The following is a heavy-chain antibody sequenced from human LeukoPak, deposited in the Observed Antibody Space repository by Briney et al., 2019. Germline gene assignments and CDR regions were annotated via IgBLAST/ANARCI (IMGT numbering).Heavy chain of an antibody. D-gene: IGHD6-13*01. CDR1: GGTFSSYA. CDR3: ARARYSSSWYEREMDY. CDR2: IIPILGIA. V-gene: IGHV1-69*04. Sequence: GASVKVSCKASGGTFSSYAISWVRQAPGQGLEWMGRIIPILGIANCAQKFQGRVTITADKSTSTAYMELSSLRSEDTAVYSCARARYSSSWYEREMDYWGQGTLVTVSS. J-gene: IGHJ4*02.